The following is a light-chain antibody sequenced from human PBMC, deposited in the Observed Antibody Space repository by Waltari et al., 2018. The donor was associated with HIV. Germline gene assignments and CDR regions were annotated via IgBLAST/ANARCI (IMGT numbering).Light chain of an antibody. V-gene: IGKV1-5*03. Sequence: DIQMTESPSTLSASVGDRVTLTGRASQKNSNWLAWYQQKPGKAPKLLIYRASTLESGVPARFSGSGSGTEFTLTISRLQADDVAIYYCQQYDSDSWTFGEGTKVEI. J-gene: IGKJ1*01. CDR2: RAS. CDR1: QKNSNW. CDR3: QQYDSDSWT.